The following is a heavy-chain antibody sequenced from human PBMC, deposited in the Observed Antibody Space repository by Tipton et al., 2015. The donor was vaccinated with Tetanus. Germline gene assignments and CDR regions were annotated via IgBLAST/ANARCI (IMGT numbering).Heavy chain of an antibody. V-gene: IGHV4-39*01. CDR1: GGSISGSSYY. CDR2: IYYSGST. J-gene: IGHJ4*02. Sequence: LRLSCIVSGGSISGSSYYWSWIRQPPGKALEWIGSIYYSGSTFYHPSLQSRVTISVDTSKNQFSLRLSSVTAADTAVYFCARHPPPYYYGSGSYLDYWGQGTPVTVSS. CDR3: ARHPPPYYYGSGSYLDY. D-gene: IGHD3-10*01.